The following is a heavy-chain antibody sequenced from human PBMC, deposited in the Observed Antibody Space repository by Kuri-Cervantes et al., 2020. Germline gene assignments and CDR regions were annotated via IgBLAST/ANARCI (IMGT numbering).Heavy chain of an antibody. CDR1: GFTFSSYA. V-gene: IGHV3-30-3*01. Sequence: GESLKISCAASGFTFSSYAMHWVRQAPGKGLEWMAVISYDGSNKYYADSVKGRFTISRDNAKNSLYLQMNSLRDEDTAVYYCAREKRITMVRGVTIYYYYGMDVWGQGTTVTVSS. CDR3: AREKRITMVRGVTIYYYYGMDV. D-gene: IGHD3-10*01. CDR2: ISYDGSNK. J-gene: IGHJ6*02.